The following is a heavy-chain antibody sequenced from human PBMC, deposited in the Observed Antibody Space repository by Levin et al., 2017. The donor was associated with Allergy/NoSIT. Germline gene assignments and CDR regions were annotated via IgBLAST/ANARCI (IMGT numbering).Heavy chain of an antibody. CDR1: GLSFSDYG. V-gene: IGHV3-30*03. CDR3: ASRGSFDH. CDR2: ITSDGTNK. J-gene: IGHJ4*02. Sequence: GGSLRLSCSASGLSFSDYGMHWVRQAPDSGLEWVPLITSDGTNKFYADSVKGRFIVSRDNSRNLLFLQLHSLRPEDTAVYYCASRGSFDHWGQGTLVTVSS. D-gene: IGHD3-10*01.